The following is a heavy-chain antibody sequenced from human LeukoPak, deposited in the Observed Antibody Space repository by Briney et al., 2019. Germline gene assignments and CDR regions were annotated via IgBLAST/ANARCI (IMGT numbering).Heavy chain of an antibody. J-gene: IGHJ4*02. CDR3: ARCSPGDSSNFYAVLQY. Sequence: SVKVSCKASGGTFSSYAVSWVRLTPGQGLEWLGGIIPVFGTTTYAQKFQAKVTMTVDKSTNTAYLEISSLTSDDTAVYYCARCSPGDSSNFYAVLQYWGQGTQVTVST. CDR1: GGTFSSYA. V-gene: IGHV1-69*06. CDR2: IIPVFGTT. D-gene: IGHD3-22*01.